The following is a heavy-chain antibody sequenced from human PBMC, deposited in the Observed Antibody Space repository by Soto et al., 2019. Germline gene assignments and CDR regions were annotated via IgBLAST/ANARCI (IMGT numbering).Heavy chain of an antibody. Sequence: ASVKVSCKASGGTFSTYTMTWVRQAPGQGLEWMGGIIPLFGTANYAQKFQGRVTITADESTSTVYMELSSLRSEDTAVYYCARSQDSSGYWNNCFDPWGQGTLVPVSS. D-gene: IGHD3-22*01. CDR1: GGTFSTYT. CDR2: IIPLFGTA. CDR3: ARSQDSSGYWNNCFDP. J-gene: IGHJ5*02. V-gene: IGHV1-69*13.